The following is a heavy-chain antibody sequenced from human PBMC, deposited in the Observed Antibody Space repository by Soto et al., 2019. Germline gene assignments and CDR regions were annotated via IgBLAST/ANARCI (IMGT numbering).Heavy chain of an antibody. CDR1: GFAFSGSW. J-gene: IGHJ3*01. V-gene: IGHV3-74*01. CDR3: ARGWIGDLNDAFDS. CDR2: SNSYGCST. D-gene: IGHD2-2*03. Sequence: EVLLVESGGGLVQPGGSLRLSCAASGFAFSGSWMHWVRQGPGKGLVWVSRSNSYGCSTDDADSVKGRFTISRDNAKNKLYLQMKMLRVEDTALDYCARGWIGDLNDAFDSWGQGTMVTVSS.